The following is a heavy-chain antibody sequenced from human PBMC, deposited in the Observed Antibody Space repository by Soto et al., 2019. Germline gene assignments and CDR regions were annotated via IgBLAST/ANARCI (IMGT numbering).Heavy chain of an antibody. D-gene: IGHD3-10*01. CDR1: GAPIAVFY. CDR3: TRGGSEGGLDI. J-gene: IGHJ6*02. Sequence: QLQESGPGVVKPSETLSLTCTVSGAPIAVFYWTWIRQAPGKGLEWIGYLYYTGNTNYSPSLKSRVAMSMDTSKKHFYLALTSATAADTGVYFCTRGGSEGGLDIWGQGTTVTVSS. V-gene: IGHV4-59*01. CDR2: LYYTGNT.